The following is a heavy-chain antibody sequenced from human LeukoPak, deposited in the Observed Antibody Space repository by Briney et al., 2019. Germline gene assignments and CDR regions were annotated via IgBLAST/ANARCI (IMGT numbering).Heavy chain of an antibody. D-gene: IGHD2-21*02. Sequence: PSETLSLTCAVYGGSFSGYYWSWIRQPPGKGLEWIGEINHSGSTNYNPSLKSRVTISVDTSKNQFSLKLSSVTAADTAVYYCAKLVVTCGGDCYSYAFDIWGQGTMVTVSS. CDR1: GGSFSGYY. J-gene: IGHJ3*02. CDR3: AKLVVTCGGDCYSYAFDI. V-gene: IGHV4-34*01. CDR2: INHSGST.